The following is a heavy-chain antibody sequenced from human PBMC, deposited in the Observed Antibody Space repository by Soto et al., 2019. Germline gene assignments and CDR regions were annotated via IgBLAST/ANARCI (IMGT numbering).Heavy chain of an antibody. Sequence: SETLSLTCTVSVGSISCYYWSWIRQPPGKRLEWIGYIYYTGSTNXXPSLRSRAXISIDTSNNQFXPQLSXFTSADTAVYFCARYPRLACWRQGTLVTGSS. CDR1: VGSISCYY. J-gene: IGHJ4*02. CDR3: ARYPRLAC. CDR2: IYYTGST. V-gene: IGHV4-59*08.